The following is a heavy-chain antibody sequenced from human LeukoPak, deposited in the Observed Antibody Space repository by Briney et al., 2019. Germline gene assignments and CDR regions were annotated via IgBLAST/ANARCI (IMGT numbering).Heavy chain of an antibody. CDR2: ISGSGGST. CDR1: GFTFSSYA. Sequence: GGSLRLACAASGFTFSSYAMSWVRQAPGKGLEWVSAISGSGGSTYYADSVKGRFTISRDNSKNTLYLQMNSLRAEDTAVYYCAKSVGTYYYDSSGYYHYWGQGTLVTVSS. CDR3: AKSVGTYYYDSSGYYHY. D-gene: IGHD3-22*01. V-gene: IGHV3-23*01. J-gene: IGHJ4*02.